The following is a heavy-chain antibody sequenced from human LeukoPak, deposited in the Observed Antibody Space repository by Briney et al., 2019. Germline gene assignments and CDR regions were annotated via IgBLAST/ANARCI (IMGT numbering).Heavy chain of an antibody. D-gene: IGHD2-8*01. CDR2: IKEDGTHK. Sequence: GGPLRLSCAASGFTFSSYWMSWVRQAPGKGLEWAANIKEDGTHKYYVGSVRGRFTISRDNAKSSLYLQMNSLRAEDTATYYCAREARGTRAAFDLWGQGTMVTVFS. CDR3: AREARGTRAAFDL. CDR1: GFTFSSYW. V-gene: IGHV3-7*01. J-gene: IGHJ3*01.